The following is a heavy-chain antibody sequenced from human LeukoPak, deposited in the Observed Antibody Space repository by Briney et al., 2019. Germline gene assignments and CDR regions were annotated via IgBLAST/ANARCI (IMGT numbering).Heavy chain of an antibody. CDR3: ARVSRLGELSLGY. V-gene: IGHV4-59*12. CDR2: IYYNGRT. Sequence: SETLSLTCTVSGGSISSYYWSWIRQPPGKGLEWIGYIYYNGRTYYNPSLKSRVIISIDTSKNQFSLKLSSVTAADTAVYYCARVSRLGELSLGYWGQGTLVTVSS. CDR1: GGSISSYY. J-gene: IGHJ4*02. D-gene: IGHD3-16*02.